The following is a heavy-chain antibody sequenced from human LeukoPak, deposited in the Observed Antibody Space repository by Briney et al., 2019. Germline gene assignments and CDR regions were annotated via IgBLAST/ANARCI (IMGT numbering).Heavy chain of an antibody. CDR2: ISWNSGSI. V-gene: IGHV3-9*01. CDR3: AKDMVRGFYGMDV. Sequence: GRSLRLSCAASGSTFDDYAMHRVRQAPGKGLEWVSGISWNSGSIGYADSVKGQFTITRDNAKNSLYLQMNSLRAEDTALYYCAKDMVRGFYGMDVWGQGTTVTVSS. J-gene: IGHJ6*02. D-gene: IGHD3-10*01. CDR1: GSTFDDYA.